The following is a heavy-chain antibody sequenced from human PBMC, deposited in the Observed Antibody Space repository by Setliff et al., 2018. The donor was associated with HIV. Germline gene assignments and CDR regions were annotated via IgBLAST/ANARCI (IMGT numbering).Heavy chain of an antibody. J-gene: IGHJ4*02. CDR3: AREGSPIYYFDY. D-gene: IGHD3-10*01. CDR2: INVNSGGT. V-gene: IGHV1-2*02. Sequence: ASVKVSCRASGYLFTGYYMHWVRQAPGQGLEWMGWINVNSGGTKYAQKFQGRVTMTRDTSISTAYMEVSSLRSDDTAVYYCAREGSPIYYFDYWSQGTLVTVS. CDR1: GYLFTGYY.